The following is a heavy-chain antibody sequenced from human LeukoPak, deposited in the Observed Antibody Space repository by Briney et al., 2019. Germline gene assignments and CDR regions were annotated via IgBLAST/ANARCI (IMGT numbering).Heavy chain of an antibody. D-gene: IGHD1-26*01. CDR3: ARRTLSVGASITFYFDY. J-gene: IGHJ4*02. CDR1: GFTFDDYG. Sequence: GGSLRLSCAASGFTFDDYGMSWVRQAPGKGLEWVSGINWNGGSTGYADSVKGRFTTSRDNAKNSLYLQMNSLRAEDTALYYCARRTLSVGASITFYFDYWGQGTLVTVSS. CDR2: INWNGGST. V-gene: IGHV3-20*04.